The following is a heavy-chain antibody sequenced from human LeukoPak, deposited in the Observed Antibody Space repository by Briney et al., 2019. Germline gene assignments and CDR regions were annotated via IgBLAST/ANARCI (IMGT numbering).Heavy chain of an antibody. CDR3: ARDHYDYVWGSYRYTLDY. V-gene: IGHV1-46*01. CDR2: INPSGGST. CDR1: GYTFTSYY. Sequence: GASVKVSCKASGYTFTSYYMHWVRQAPGQGLEWMGIINPSGGSTSYAQKFHGRVTMTRDTSTSTVYMELSSLRSEDTAVYYCARDHYDYVWGSYRYTLDYWGQGTLVTVSS. D-gene: IGHD3-16*02. J-gene: IGHJ4*02.